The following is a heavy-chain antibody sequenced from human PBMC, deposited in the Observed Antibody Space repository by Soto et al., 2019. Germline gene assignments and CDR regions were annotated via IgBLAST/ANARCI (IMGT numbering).Heavy chain of an antibody. CDR3: AKELYRGSDAPVDY. CDR1: GFTFSSYG. D-gene: IGHD1-26*01. CDR2: ISYDGSNK. J-gene: IGHJ4*02. Sequence: QVQLVESGGGVVQPGRSLRLSCAASGFTFSSYGMHWVRQAPGKGLEWVVVISYDGSNKYYADSVKSRFTISRDNSKNTLYLQMNSLRAEDTGMYYCAKELYRGSDAPVDYWGQGTLVTVSS. V-gene: IGHV3-30*18.